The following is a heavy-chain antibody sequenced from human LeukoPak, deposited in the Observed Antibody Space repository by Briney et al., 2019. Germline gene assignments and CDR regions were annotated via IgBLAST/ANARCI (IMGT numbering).Heavy chain of an antibody. V-gene: IGHV3-48*03. CDR1: GFTFSSYE. Sequence: GGSLRLSCAASGFTFSSYEMNWVRQAPGKGLEWVSYISSSGSTIYYADSVKGRFTISRDNAKNSLYLQMNSLRAEDTAVYYCARVVVTDEYAFDIWGQGTMVTVSS. CDR3: ARVVVTDEYAFDI. CDR2: ISSSGSTI. D-gene: IGHD2-21*02. J-gene: IGHJ3*02.